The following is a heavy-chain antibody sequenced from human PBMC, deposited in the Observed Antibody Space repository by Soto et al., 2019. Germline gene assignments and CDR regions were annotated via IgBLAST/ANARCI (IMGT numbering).Heavy chain of an antibody. Sequence: PGGSLRLSCAASGFTFSSYSMNWVRQAPGKGLEWVSYISSSSSTIYYADSVKGRFTISRDNAKNSLYLQMNSLRAEDTAVYYCARGRGDIVVVPAAIRSWFDPWGQGTLVTVSS. D-gene: IGHD2-2*02. CDR2: ISSSSSTI. CDR3: ARGRGDIVVVPAAIRSWFDP. J-gene: IGHJ5*02. CDR1: GFTFSSYS. V-gene: IGHV3-48*01.